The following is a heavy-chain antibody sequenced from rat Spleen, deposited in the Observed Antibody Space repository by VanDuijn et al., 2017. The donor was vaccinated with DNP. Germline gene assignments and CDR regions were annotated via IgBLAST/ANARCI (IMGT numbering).Heavy chain of an antibody. Sequence: EVKLVESGGGLVQPGRSLKLSCAASGFNFNDYWMGWVRQAPGKGLEWIGEINKDSNIINYSPSLKDKFTISRDNVQDTLYLQMSRLGSEDSAIYYCARGPNYGGFLDYFDYWGQGVMVTVSS. CDR2: INKDSNII. D-gene: IGHD1-11*01. CDR3: ARGPNYGGFLDYFDY. CDR1: GFNFNDYW. J-gene: IGHJ2*01. V-gene: IGHV4-2*01.